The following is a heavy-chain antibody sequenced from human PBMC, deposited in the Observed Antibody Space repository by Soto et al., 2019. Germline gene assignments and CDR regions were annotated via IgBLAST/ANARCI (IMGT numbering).Heavy chain of an antibody. CDR1: GGSISSYY. CDR2: TYYSGST. D-gene: IGHD5-12*01. CDR3: ARSRYSGYDSLDY. V-gene: IGHV4-59*08. Sequence: QVQLQESGPGLVKPSETLSLTCTVSGGSISSYYWSWIRQPPGQGLEWIGYTYYSGSTNYNPSLKSRVTISVDTSKNQFSLKLSSVTAADTAVYYCARSRYSGYDSLDYWRQGTLVTVSS. J-gene: IGHJ4*02.